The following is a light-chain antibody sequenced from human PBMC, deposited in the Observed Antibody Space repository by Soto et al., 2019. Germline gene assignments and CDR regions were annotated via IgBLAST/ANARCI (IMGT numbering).Light chain of an antibody. CDR3: SSYTSSSTPYV. CDR2: DVS. CDR1: SSDVGVYNY. V-gene: IGLV2-14*01. J-gene: IGLJ1*01. Sequence: QSVLTQPASVSGSPGQSITISCTGTSSDVGVYNYVSWYQQHPGKVPKLMIYDVSNRPSVVSNRFSGSKSGNTASLTISGLQAEDEADYYCSSYTSSSTPYVFGTGTKVTVL.